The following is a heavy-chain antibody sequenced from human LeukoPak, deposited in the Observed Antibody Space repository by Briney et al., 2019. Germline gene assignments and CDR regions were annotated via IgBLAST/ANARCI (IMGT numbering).Heavy chain of an antibody. Sequence: GGSLRLSCAASGFTFSNAWMSWVRQAPGKGLEWVGRIKSKTDGGTTDYAAPVKGRFTISRDDSKNTLYLQMNSLKTEDTAVYYCTTDRPLITMIIEGYFDYWGQGTLVTVSS. CDR3: TTDRPLITMIIEGYFDY. J-gene: IGHJ4*02. CDR1: GFTFSNAW. D-gene: IGHD3-22*01. V-gene: IGHV3-15*01. CDR2: IKSKTDGGTT.